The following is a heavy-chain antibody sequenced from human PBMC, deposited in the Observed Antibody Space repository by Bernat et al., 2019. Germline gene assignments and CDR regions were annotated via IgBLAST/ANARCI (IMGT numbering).Heavy chain of an antibody. V-gene: IGHV3-30-3*01. CDR1: GFTFSSYA. J-gene: IGHJ3*02. Sequence: QVQLVESGGGVVQPGRSLRLSCAASGFTFSSYAMHWVRQAPGKGLEWVAVISYDGSNKYYADSVKGRFTISRDNSKNTLYLQMNSLRAEDTAVYYSARDPGWGSAAAGTGSAFDIWGQGTMVTVSS. CDR2: ISYDGSNK. D-gene: IGHD6-13*01. CDR3: ARDPGWGSAAAGTGSAFDI.